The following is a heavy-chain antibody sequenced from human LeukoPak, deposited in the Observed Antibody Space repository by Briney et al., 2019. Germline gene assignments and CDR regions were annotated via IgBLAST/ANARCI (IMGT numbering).Heavy chain of an antibody. V-gene: IGHV1-69*06. CDR3: AREVNAAAGLGYYYYTDV. CDR1: GGTFSSYA. D-gene: IGHD6-13*01. J-gene: IGHJ6*03. CDR2: IIPIFGTA. Sequence: ASVKVSCKASGGTFSSYAISWVRQAPGQGLEGMGGIIPIFGTANYAQKFQGRVTITADKSTSTAYMELSSLRSEDTAVYYCAREVNAAAGLGYYYYTDVWGKGTTVTVSS.